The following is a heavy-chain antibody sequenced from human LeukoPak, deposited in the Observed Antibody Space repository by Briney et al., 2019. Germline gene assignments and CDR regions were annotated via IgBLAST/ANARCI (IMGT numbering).Heavy chain of an antibody. V-gene: IGHV1-8*01. CDR2: LNPNTGHA. D-gene: IGHD2-8*01. CDR3: ARIKRIMEPGTVGLDS. J-gene: IGHJ4*02. CDR1: GYTLGSYD. Sequence: ASVKVSCKASGYTLGSYDINWVRQAAGQGLEWMGWLNPNTGHAGYTQNFQGRVTMTSDNAISTVYMEISSLRSDDAAVYYCARIKRIMEPGTVGLDSWGQGTLVTVSS.